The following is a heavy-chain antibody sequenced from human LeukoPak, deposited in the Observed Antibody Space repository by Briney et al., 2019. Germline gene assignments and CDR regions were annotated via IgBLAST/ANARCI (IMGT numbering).Heavy chain of an antibody. V-gene: IGHV3-30*03. CDR1: GFTFSSYG. CDR2: ISYDGSNK. J-gene: IGHJ4*02. CDR3: ARETDSGYYSLGY. Sequence: GGSLRLSCAASGFTFSSYGMHWVRQAPGKGLEWVAVISYDGSNKYYADSVKGRFTISRDNSKNTLYLQMNSLRAEDTAVYYCARETDSGYYSLGYWGQGTLVTVSS. D-gene: IGHD3-3*01.